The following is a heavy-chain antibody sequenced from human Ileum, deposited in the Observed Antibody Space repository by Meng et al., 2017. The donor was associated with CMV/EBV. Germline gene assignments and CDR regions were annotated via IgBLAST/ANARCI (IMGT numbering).Heavy chain of an antibody. CDR2: ISAYNGNT. CDR1: VYSLSDYG. V-gene: IGHV1-18*01. Sequence: SSKASVYSLSDYGFSWLRQAPGQGLEWMGWISAYNGNTEYVQKFQGRVTMSRDTSTNTAYMELRSLKSDDTAVYYCARDPTGAYLDPWGQGTLVTVSS. J-gene: IGHJ5*02. D-gene: IGHD7-27*01. CDR3: ARDPTGAYLDP.